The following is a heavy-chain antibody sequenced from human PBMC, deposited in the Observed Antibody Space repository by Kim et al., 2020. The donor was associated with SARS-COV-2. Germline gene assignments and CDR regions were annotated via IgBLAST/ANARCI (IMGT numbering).Heavy chain of an antibody. CDR1: GFSFTAYD. J-gene: IGHJ6*01. CDR3: ARSPVTTGCYYNYG. V-gene: IGHV3-23*01. CDR2: ISGHGDTI. Sequence: GGSLRLSCAASGFSFTAYDMSWVRQAPGKGLEWVSTISGHGDTIYYGDSVKGRFTISRENSNNTVYLLMNSLRAEDTAVYFCARSPVTTGCYYNYG. D-gene: IGHD4-17*01.